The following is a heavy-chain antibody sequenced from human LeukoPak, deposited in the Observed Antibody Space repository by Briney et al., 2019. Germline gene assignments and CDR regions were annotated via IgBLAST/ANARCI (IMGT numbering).Heavy chain of an antibody. Sequence: PSETLSLTCAVYGGSFSGYYWSWIRQPPGKGLEWIGEINHSGSTNYNPSLKSRVTISVDTSKNQFSLKLSSVTAADTAVYYCARRGSRGVTPLDYWGQGTLVTVSS. D-gene: IGHD4-23*01. V-gene: IGHV4-34*01. CDR1: GGSFSGYY. J-gene: IGHJ4*02. CDR3: ARRGSRGVTPLDY. CDR2: INHSGST.